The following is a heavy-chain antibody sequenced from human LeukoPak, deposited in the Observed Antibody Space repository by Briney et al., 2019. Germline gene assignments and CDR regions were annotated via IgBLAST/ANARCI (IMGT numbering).Heavy chain of an antibody. CDR2: IKSKTDGGTT. V-gene: IGHV3-15*01. CDR3: TTDLGITMVRGVIIL. CDR1: GFTFSNAW. J-gene: IGHJ4*02. D-gene: IGHD3-10*01. Sequence: GGSLRLSCAASGFTFSNAWMSWVRQAPGKGLEWVGRIKSKTDGGTTDYAAPVKGRFTISRDDSKNTLYLQMDSLKTEDTAVYYCTTDLGITMVRGVIILWGQGTLVTVSS.